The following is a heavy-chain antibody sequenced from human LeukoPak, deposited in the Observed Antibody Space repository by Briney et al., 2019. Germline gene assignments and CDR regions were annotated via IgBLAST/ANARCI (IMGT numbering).Heavy chain of an antibody. CDR1: GFTFTTYG. CDR3: ARGGGDYCFDY. CDR2: ISYDGSYK. J-gene: IGHJ4*02. V-gene: IGHV3-30*03. D-gene: IGHD2-21*02. Sequence: GGSLRLSCAASGFTFTTYGMHWVRQAPGKGLEWVAVISYDGSYKYYVDSVKGRFTISRDNSKNTLYLQMNSLEAEDTAVYFCARGGGDYCFDYWGQGALVTVSS.